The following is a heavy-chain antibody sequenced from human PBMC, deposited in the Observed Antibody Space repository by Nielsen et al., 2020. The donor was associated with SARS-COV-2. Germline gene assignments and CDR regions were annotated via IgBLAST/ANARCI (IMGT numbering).Heavy chain of an antibody. CDR3: AKDHYSGSGRRNPFDY. CDR2: IYSGGYTT. Sequence: GGSLTLSCAASGFTFGSYAMSWVRQAPGKGLEWVSVIYSGGYTTHYADSVKGRFSISRDDSKKTLYLQMSSLRAEDTAVYYCAKDHYSGSGRRNPFDYWGQGTLVTVSS. CDR1: GFTFGSYA. V-gene: IGHV3-23*03. J-gene: IGHJ4*02. D-gene: IGHD3-10*01.